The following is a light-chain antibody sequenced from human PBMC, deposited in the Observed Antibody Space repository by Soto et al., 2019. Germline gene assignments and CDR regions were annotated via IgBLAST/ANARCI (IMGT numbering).Light chain of an antibody. CDR2: YAS. V-gene: IGKV3D-7*01. CDR1: QSVSANY. CDR3: QQDPNVPPIT. J-gene: IGKJ5*01. Sequence: QSPGQLSLSSWACATKSSMAFQSVSANYLAWYRQKPGQAPRLLIYYASTRATGIPARFSGSWSGTESTHTIGRSRSADCAVLYCQQDPNVPPITLAQGTRLEIK.